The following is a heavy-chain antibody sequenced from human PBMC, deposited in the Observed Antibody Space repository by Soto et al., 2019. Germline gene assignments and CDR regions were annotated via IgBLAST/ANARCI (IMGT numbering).Heavy chain of an antibody. J-gene: IGHJ6*02. CDR3: ARDPHPEYSSSNYYGMDV. V-gene: IGHV6-1*01. Sequence: PSQTLSLTCAISGDSVSSNSAAWNWIRQSPSIGLEWLGRTYYRSKWYNDYAVSVKSRITINPDTSKNQFSLQLNSVTPEDTAVYYCARDPHPEYSSSNYYGMDVWGQGTTVTVSS. CDR1: GDSVSSNSAA. CDR2: TYYRSKWYN. D-gene: IGHD6-6*01.